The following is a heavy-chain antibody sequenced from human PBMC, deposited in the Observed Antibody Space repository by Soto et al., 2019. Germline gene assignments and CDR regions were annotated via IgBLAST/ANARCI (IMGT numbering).Heavy chain of an antibody. V-gene: IGHV1-69*13. CDR2: IIPIFGTA. J-gene: IGHJ5*02. CDR1: GGTFSSYA. CDR3: ARTLGRLEVLNWFDP. Sequence: GASVKVSCKASGGTFSSYAISWVRQAPGQGLEWMGGIIPIFGTANYAQKFQGRVTITADESTSTAYMELSSLRSEDTAVYYCARTLGRLEVLNWFDPWGQGTLVTVSS.